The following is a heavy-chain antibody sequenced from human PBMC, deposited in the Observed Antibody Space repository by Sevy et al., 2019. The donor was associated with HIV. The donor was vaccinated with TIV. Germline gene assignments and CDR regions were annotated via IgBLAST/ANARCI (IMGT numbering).Heavy chain of an antibody. D-gene: IGHD6-13*01. CDR1: GGTFSSYA. CDR2: IIPIFGTA. V-gene: IGHV1-69*13. J-gene: IGHJ6*02. CDR3: ARRIAAAGRESYYYYYYGMDV. Sequence: ASMKVSCKASGGTFSSYAISWVRQAPGQGLEWMGGIIPIFGTANYAQKFQGRVTITADESTSTAYMELSSLRSEDTAVYYCARRIAAAGRESYYYYYYGMDVWGQGTTVTVSS.